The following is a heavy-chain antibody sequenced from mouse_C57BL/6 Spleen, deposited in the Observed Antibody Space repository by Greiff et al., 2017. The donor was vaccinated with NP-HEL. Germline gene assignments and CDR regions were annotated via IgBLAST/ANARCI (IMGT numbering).Heavy chain of an antibody. CDR2: IDPNSGGT. Sequence: QVQLKQPGAELVKPGASVKLSCKASGYTFTSYWMHWVKQRPGRGLEWIGRIDPNSGGTKYNEKFKSKATLTVDKPSSTAYMQLSSLTSEDSAVYYCARWSTTVVRNAMDYWGQGTSVTVSS. D-gene: IGHD1-1*01. CDR3: ARWSTTVVRNAMDY. J-gene: IGHJ4*01. V-gene: IGHV1-72*01. CDR1: GYTFTSYW.